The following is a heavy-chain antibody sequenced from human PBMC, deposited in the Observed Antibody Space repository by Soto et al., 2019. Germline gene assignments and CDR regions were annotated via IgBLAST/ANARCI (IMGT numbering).Heavy chain of an antibody. CDR1: GFTFDDYA. CDR3: AKVTVRVTTPNREFDY. J-gene: IGHJ4*02. CDR2: ISWNSGSI. V-gene: IGHV3-9*01. Sequence: EVQLVESGGGLVQPGRSLRLSCAASGFTFDDYAMHWVRQAPGKGLEWVSGISWNSGSIGYADSVKGRFTISRDNAKNSLYLQMNSLRAEDTALYYCAKVTVRVTTPNREFDYWGQGTLVTVSS. D-gene: IGHD4-17*01.